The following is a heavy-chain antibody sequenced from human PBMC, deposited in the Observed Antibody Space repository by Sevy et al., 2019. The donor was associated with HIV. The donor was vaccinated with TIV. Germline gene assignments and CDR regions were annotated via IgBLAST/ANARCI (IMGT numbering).Heavy chain of an antibody. CDR1: GFTINTYA. D-gene: IGHD3-22*01. Sequence: GGSLRLSCAVSGFTINTYAMNWVRQAPGKGLEWVSAISGRGSDTYYADSVKGRFTISRDNSKNTLYLQMNRLRAKDTAVYYCAKDLIVVVGEAFDIWGQGTMVTVSS. V-gene: IGHV3-23*01. CDR3: AKDLIVVVGEAFDI. CDR2: ISGRGSDT. J-gene: IGHJ3*02.